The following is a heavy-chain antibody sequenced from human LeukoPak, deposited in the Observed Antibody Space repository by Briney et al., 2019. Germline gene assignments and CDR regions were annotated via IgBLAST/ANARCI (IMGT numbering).Heavy chain of an antibody. CDR2: IYYSGTT. CDR3: ARSEVLLWFGELRPDAFDI. CDR1: GGSITSYY. J-gene: IGHJ3*02. D-gene: IGHD3-10*01. Sequence: SETLSLTCTVSGGSITSYYWSWIRQPPGKGLEWIGYIYYSGTTNYNPSLKSRVTISVDTSKNQFSLKVNSVTAADTAVYYCARSEVLLWFGELRPDAFDIWGQGTMVTVSS. V-gene: IGHV4-59*01.